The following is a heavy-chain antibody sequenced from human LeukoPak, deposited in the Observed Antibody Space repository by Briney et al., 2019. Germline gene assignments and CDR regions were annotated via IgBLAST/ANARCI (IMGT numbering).Heavy chain of an antibody. D-gene: IGHD5-24*01. CDR1: GFTFSSYD. CDR3: ARDGYNYGSLDY. J-gene: IGHJ4*02. CDR2: IDTAGNT. V-gene: IGHV3-13*01. Sequence: GGSLRLSCAASGFTFSSYDMHWVRQATGKGLEWVSAIDTAGNTYYSGSVQGRFTISRENAKNSLYLQMNSLRAGDTAVYYCARDGYNYGSLDYWGQGTLVTVSS.